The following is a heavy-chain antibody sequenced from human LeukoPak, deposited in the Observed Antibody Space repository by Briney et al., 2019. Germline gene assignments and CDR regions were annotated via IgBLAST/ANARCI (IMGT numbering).Heavy chain of an antibody. Sequence: ASVKVSCKASGYTFTSYDINWVRQAPGQGLEWMGWMNPNSGNTGYAQKFQGRVTITRNTSISTAYMELSSLRSEDTAVYYCARVDVDMAINYYYYYYMDVWGKGTTVTVSS. V-gene: IGHV1-8*03. CDR3: ARVDVDMAINYYYYYYMDV. D-gene: IGHD5-24*01. J-gene: IGHJ6*03. CDR2: MNPNSGNT. CDR1: GYTFTSYD.